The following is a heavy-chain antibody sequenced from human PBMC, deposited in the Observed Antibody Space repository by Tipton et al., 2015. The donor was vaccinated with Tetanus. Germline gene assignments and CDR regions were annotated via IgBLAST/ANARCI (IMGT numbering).Heavy chain of an antibody. CDR3: ASGGWTAAGTFDY. J-gene: IGHJ4*02. V-gene: IGHV5-51*01. CDR1: GYSFNTYW. Sequence: QLVQSGAEVKKPGESLKISCKGSGYSFNTYWIAWVRQMPGRGLEWMGVIWPDDSETRYSPSFQGQVALSVDKSISTAYLQWSSLKASDTAMYYCASGGWTAAGTFDYWGQGTLVSVS. D-gene: IGHD6-13*01. CDR2: IWPDDSET.